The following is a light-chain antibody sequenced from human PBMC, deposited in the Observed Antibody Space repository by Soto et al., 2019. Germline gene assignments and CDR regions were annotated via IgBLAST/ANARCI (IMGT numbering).Light chain of an antibody. CDR3: QSYDSSLSGSV. CDR1: SSNIGAGYD. V-gene: IGLV1-40*01. Sequence: QSVLTQPPSVSGAPGQRVTISCTRSSSNIGAGYDVNWYQQLPGTAPKLLIYGNSNRPSGVPDRFSGSKSGTSASLAITGLQAEDEADYYCQSYDSSLSGSVFGGGTKLTVL. CDR2: GNS. J-gene: IGLJ2*01.